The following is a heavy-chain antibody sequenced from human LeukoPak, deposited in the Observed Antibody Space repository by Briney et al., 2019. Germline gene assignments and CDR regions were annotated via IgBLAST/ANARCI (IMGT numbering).Heavy chain of an antibody. D-gene: IGHD3-10*01. CDR1: GFTVSSNY. J-gene: IGHJ6*02. CDR3: ARDRYYGAGSYGNYYGMDV. Sequence: GGPLRLSCAASGFTVSSNYLKWVRQAPGKGLEWVSLVYAGGSTYYADSVKGRFTISRDKSKNTLYLQMNSLRAEDSAVYYCARDRYYGAGSYGNYYGMDVWGQGTTVTVSS. V-gene: IGHV3-53*05. CDR2: VYAGGST.